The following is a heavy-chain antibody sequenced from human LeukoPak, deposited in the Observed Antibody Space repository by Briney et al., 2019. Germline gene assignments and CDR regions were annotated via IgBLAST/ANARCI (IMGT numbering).Heavy chain of an antibody. J-gene: IGHJ4*02. CDR2: ISGSGGST. V-gene: IGHV3-23*01. Sequence: PGGSLRLSCAASGFTFRSYAMSWVRQAPGKGLEWVAVISGSGGSTYHADSVKGRFTISRDNSKNTLYLQMNSLRAEDTAVCYCATSLGPLTDYWGQGTLVTVSS. CDR3: ATSLGPLTDY. CDR1: GFTFRSYA. D-gene: IGHD7-27*01.